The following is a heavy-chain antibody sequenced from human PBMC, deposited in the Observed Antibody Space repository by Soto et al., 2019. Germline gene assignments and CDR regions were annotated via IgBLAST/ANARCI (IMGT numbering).Heavy chain of an antibody. D-gene: IGHD3-3*01. CDR1: GGSISSGGYY. CDR2: IYYSGST. Sequence: QVQLQESGLGLVKPSQTLSLTCTVSGGSISSGGYYWSWIRQHPGKGLEWIGYIYYSGSTYYNPSLKSRVTISVDTSKNQFSLKLSSVTAADTAVYYCARGPTYYDFWSGYPHYYYYGMDVWGQGTTVTVSS. V-gene: IGHV4-31*03. CDR3: ARGPTYYDFWSGYPHYYYYGMDV. J-gene: IGHJ6*02.